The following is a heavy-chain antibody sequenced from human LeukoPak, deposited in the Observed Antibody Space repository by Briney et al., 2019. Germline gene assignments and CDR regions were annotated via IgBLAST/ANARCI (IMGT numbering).Heavy chain of an antibody. V-gene: IGHV5-51*01. CDR2: IYPGDSDT. D-gene: IGHD2-2*01. J-gene: IGHJ6*03. Sequence: GESLKISCKGSGYSLTSYWIGWVRQMPGKGLEWMGIIYPGDSDTRYSPSFQGQVTISADKSISTAYLQWSSLKASDTAMYYCARRGYCSSTSCSHYYYYYMDVWGKGTTVTVFS. CDR1: GYSLTSYW. CDR3: ARRGYCSSTSCSHYYYYYMDV.